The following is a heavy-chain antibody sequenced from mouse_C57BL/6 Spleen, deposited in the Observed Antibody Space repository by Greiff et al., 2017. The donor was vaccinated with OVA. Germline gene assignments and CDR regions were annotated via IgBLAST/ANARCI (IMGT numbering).Heavy chain of an antibody. CDR2: IYPGDGDT. V-gene: IGHV1-80*01. J-gene: IGHJ4*01. CDR1: GYTFTSYW. Sequence: QVQLQQPGAELVKPGASVKVSCKASGYTFTSYWMNWVKQRPGKGLEWIGQIYPGDGDTNYNGKFKGKATLTADKSSSTAYMQLSSLTSEDSAVYFCARAYYSNYYAMDYWGQGTSVTVSS. CDR3: ARAYYSNYYAMDY. D-gene: IGHD2-5*01.